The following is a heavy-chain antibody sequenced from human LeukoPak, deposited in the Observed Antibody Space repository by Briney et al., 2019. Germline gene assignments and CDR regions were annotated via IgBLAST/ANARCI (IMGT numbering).Heavy chain of an antibody. CDR2: IYNGRTT. Sequence: SETLSLTCTISGGSISSINHHWGWVRQSPGKDLEWIGSIYNGRTTFSNPSLNSRVTISIVTSKNQFSLQLNSVTAADTAVYYCVRHDGRSGGTMGAFDSWGQGSLVTVSS. CDR1: GGSISSINHH. V-gene: IGHV4-39*01. D-gene: IGHD4-23*01. J-gene: IGHJ5*01. CDR3: VRHDGRSGGTMGAFDS.